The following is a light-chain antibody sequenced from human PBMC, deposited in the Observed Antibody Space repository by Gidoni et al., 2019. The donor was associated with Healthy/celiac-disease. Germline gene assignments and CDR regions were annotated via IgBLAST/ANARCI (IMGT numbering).Light chain of an antibody. J-gene: IGKJ4*01. CDR1: QSVLYSSNSKNY. V-gene: IGKV4-1*01. CDR2: WAS. Sequence: DIVMTPSPDSLAVSLGERATINCKSSQSVLYSSNSKNYLAWYQQKAGQPPKLLIYWASTRESGVPDRFSGSGSGTDFTLTISSLQAEDVAVYYCQQYYSTPLTFGGGTKVEIK. CDR3: QQYYSTPLT.